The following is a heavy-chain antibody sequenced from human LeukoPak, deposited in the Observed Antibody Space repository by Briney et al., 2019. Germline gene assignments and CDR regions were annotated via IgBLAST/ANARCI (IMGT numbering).Heavy chain of an antibody. CDR3: ARGGLTITMFGVTIIRNFDY. V-gene: IGHV3-7*01. CDR2: IKQDGSQE. CDR1: RFTLSTYW. J-gene: IGHJ4*02. D-gene: IGHD3-3*01. Sequence: PGGSLRHSCAASRFTLSTYWMSWVRQAPGKGLEWVAHIKQDGSQEYYVDSVKGRFTISRDSAKNSLYLQMNSLGAEDTAVYYCARGGLTITMFGVTIIRNFDYWGQGTLVTVSS.